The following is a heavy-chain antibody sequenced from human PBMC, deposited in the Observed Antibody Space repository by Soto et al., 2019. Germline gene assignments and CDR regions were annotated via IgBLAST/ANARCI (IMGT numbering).Heavy chain of an antibody. CDR3: ARALYCSGGSCSPLRVIDV. V-gene: IGHV4-38-2*01. CDR1: GYSITNGYY. J-gene: IGHJ6*02. Sequence: SETLSLTCAVSGYSITNGYYWGWIRQPPGQGLEWIGTIYHSGSTYYNPSLKTRVTISVDTSKNQFSLKLSSVTAADTAVYYCARALYCSGGSCSPLRVIDVPGQGTTDPGSS. D-gene: IGHD2-15*01. CDR2: IYHSGST.